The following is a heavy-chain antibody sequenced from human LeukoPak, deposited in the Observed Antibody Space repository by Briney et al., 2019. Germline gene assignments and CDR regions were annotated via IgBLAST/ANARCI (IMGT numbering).Heavy chain of an antibody. J-gene: IGHJ4*01. Sequence: PGGSLRLSCAASGFIFSHHGMHWVRQAPGKGLEWVAVIWSDGTNRFYADSGKGRFTISRDNSQNTVFLQMNSLRVNDTAIYYCARDAQRGFDYSNSLKYWGHGTLVTVSS. V-gene: IGHV3-33*01. CDR2: IWSDGTNR. D-gene: IGHD4-11*01. CDR3: ARDAQRGFDYSNSLKY. CDR1: GFIFSHHG.